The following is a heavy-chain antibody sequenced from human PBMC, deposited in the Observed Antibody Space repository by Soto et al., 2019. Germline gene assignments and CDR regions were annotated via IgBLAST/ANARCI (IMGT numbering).Heavy chain of an antibody. CDR1: GGTFSSYA. CDR2: IIPIFGTA. CDR3: ARAQLAYCGGDCYSGVFYWFDP. D-gene: IGHD2-21*02. Sequence: QVQLVQSGAEVKKPGSSVKVSCKASGGTFSSYAISWVRQAPGQGLEWMGGIIPIFGTANYAQKFQGRVTITADESTSTDYMELSSLRSEDTAVYYCARAQLAYCGGDCYSGVFYWFDPWGQGTLVTVSS. V-gene: IGHV1-69*01. J-gene: IGHJ5*02.